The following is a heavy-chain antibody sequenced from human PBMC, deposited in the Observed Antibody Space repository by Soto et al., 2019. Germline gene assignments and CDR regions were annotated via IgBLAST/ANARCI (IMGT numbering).Heavy chain of an antibody. CDR3: ASHSDIVVVPAALTRGCYYYMDV. V-gene: IGHV4-34*01. D-gene: IGHD2-2*01. Sequence: QVQLQQWGAGLLKPSETLSLTCAVYGGSFSGYYWSWIRQPPGKGLEWIGEINHSGSTNYNPSLKRRVTISVDTSKNQFSLKLSSVTAADTAVYYCASHSDIVVVPAALTRGCYYYMDVWGKGTTVTVSS. CDR1: GGSFSGYY. CDR2: INHSGST. J-gene: IGHJ6*03.